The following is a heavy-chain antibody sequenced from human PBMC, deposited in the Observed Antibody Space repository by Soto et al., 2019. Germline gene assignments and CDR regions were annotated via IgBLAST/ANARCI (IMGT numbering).Heavy chain of an antibody. CDR3: AKYSRTEHLGES. V-gene: IGHV3-23*01. CDR1: GFTFGSYH. D-gene: IGHD1-26*01. J-gene: IGHJ4*02. Sequence: HLLESGGGLVQPGGSLRLSCAASGFTFGSYHMAWVRQAPGKGLEWVSAVSSGGDYTFYIDSVRGRFTVSRDNSNSMVYLQMNTLRADDTAIYYCAKYSRTEHLGESWGQGTLVTVSS. CDR2: VSSGGDYT.